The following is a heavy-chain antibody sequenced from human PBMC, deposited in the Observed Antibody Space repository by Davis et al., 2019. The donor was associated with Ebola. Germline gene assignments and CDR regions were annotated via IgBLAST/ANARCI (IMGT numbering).Heavy chain of an antibody. J-gene: IGHJ3*02. D-gene: IGHD3-10*01. V-gene: IGHV3-30-3*01. Sequence: PGGSLRLSCAASGFTFSSYAMHWVRQAPGKGLEWVAVISYDGSNKYYADSVKGRFTISRDNSKNTLYLQMNSLRAEDTAVYYCARDPYYYGSGTAFDIWGQGTMVTVSS. CDR1: GFTFSSYA. CDR2: ISYDGSNK. CDR3: ARDPYYYGSGTAFDI.